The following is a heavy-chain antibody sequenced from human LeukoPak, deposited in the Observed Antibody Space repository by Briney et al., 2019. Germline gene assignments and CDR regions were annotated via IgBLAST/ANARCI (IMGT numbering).Heavy chain of an antibody. CDR2: IRSKAYGGTT. CDR3: TISSSWYSEYFQH. J-gene: IGHJ1*01. Sequence: GGSLRLSCTASGFTFGDYAMSWVRQAPGKGLEWVGFIRSKAYGGTTEYAASVKGRFTISRDDSKSIAYLQMTSLKTEDTAVYYCTISSSWYSEYFQHWGQSTLVTVSS. D-gene: IGHD6-13*01. CDR1: GFTFGDYA. V-gene: IGHV3-49*04.